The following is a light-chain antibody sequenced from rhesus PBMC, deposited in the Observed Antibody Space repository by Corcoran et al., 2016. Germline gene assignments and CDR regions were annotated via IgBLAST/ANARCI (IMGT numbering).Light chain of an antibody. CDR3: MQALEFPLT. CDR2: EVY. CDR1: QSLLDSEDGNTS. V-gene: IGKV2-104*02. J-gene: IGKJ4*01. Sequence: DIVMTQTPLSLPVTPGEPASISCRSSQSLLDSEDGNTSLAWYLQKPGQSTQLLIYEVYTRASGVPERCRGSGSDTDLTMKSSRVEAEDVGVYYGMQALEFPLTFGGGTKVEIK.